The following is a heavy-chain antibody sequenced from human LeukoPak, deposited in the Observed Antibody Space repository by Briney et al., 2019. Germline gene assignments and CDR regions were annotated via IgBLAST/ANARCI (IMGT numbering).Heavy chain of an antibody. CDR3: ARDRRRERLHAFDI. J-gene: IGHJ3*02. Sequence: SGTLSLTCGVSGGSITSTNYWTWVRQPPGKGLEWIGEVNLQGSTNYNPSLMGRVAISVDMSENHISLQLTSVTAADTAVYYCARDRRRERLHAFDIWGQGTRVTVSS. CDR2: VNLQGST. D-gene: IGHD1-26*01. V-gene: IGHV4-4*02. CDR1: GGSITSTNY.